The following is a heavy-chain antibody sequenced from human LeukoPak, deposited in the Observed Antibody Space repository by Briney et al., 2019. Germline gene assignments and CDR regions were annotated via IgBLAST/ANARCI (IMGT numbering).Heavy chain of an antibody. Sequence: GGSLRLSCAASGFTFSSYSMNWVRQAPGKGLEWVSYISSSSSAIYYADSVKGRFTISRDNAKNSLYLQMNSLRAEDTAVYYCARDLLKDYGDHGRDWFDPWGQGTLVTVSS. CDR1: GFTFSSYS. V-gene: IGHV3-48*04. D-gene: IGHD4-17*01. CDR2: ISSSSSAI. CDR3: ARDLLKDYGDHGRDWFDP. J-gene: IGHJ5*02.